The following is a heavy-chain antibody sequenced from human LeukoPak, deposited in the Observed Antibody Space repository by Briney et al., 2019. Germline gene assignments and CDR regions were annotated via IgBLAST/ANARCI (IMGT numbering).Heavy chain of an antibody. D-gene: IGHD3-22*01. CDR3: ARDEAGYYYDSSGYH. Sequence: SETLSLTCAVYGGSFSGYYWSWIRQPPGKGLEWIGEINHSGSTNYNPSLKSRVTISVDTSKNQFSLKLSSVTAADTAVYYCARDEAGYYYDSSGYHWGQGTLVTVSS. J-gene: IGHJ5*02. V-gene: IGHV4-34*01. CDR1: GGSFSGYY. CDR2: INHSGST.